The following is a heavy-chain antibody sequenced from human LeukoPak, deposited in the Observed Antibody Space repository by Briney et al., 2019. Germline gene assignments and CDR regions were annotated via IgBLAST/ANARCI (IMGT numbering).Heavy chain of an antibody. Sequence: SGGSLRLSCAASGFTFSSYGMHWVRQAPGKGLEWVAFIRYDGSNKYYADSVKGRFTISRDNSKNTLYLQMNSLGTADTAVYYCAKDGGGYCNNSSCWGQGTLVTVSS. J-gene: IGHJ4*02. CDR3: AKDGGGYCNNSSC. CDR2: IRYDGSNK. V-gene: IGHV3-30*02. D-gene: IGHD2-2*01. CDR1: GFTFSSYG.